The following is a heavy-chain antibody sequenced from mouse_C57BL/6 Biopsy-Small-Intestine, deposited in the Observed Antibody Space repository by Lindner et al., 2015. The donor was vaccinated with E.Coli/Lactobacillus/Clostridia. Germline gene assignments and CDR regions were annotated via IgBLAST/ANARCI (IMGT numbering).Heavy chain of an antibody. CDR3: TRYGTAFDY. J-gene: IGHJ2*01. V-gene: IGHV1-63*01. CDR1: GYTFTSYW. D-gene: IGHD3-3*01. CDR2: IYPGGGYT. Sequence: VQLQESGAELVRPGTSVKMSCKASGYTFTSYWIGWAKQRPGHGLEWIGDIYPGGGYTNYNEKFRGKATLTADKSSSTAYMQFSSLTSEDSAIYYCTRYGTAFDYWGQGTTLTVSS.